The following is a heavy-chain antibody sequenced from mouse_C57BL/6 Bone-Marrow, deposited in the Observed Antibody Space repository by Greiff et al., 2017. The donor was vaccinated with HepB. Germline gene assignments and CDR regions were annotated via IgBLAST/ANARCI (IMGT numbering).Heavy chain of an antibody. D-gene: IGHD1-1*01. CDR3: ARVYYYYGSGYFDV. J-gene: IGHJ1*03. Sequence: EVKLMESEGGLVQPGRSMKLSCTASGFTFSDYYMAWVRQVPEKGLEWVANINYDGSSTYYLDSLKSRFIISRDNAKNILYLQMSSLKSEDTATYYCARVYYYYGSGYFDVWGTGTTVTVSS. CDR2: INYDGSST. V-gene: IGHV5-16*01. CDR1: GFTFSDYY.